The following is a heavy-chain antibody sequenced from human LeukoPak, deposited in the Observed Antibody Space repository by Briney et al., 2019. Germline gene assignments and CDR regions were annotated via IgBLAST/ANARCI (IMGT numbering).Heavy chain of an antibody. Sequence: GGSLRLSCAASGFTFSSYAMSWVRQAPGKGLEWVSAISKDADGTYYTDSVKGRFTISRDNSKDTLSLQMNNLRAEDTAVYYCAKESPYCHGTDCRIYYFDSWGQGTLVTVSS. V-gene: IGHV3-23*01. CDR3: AKESPYCHGTDCRIYYFDS. CDR1: GFTFSSYA. J-gene: IGHJ4*02. CDR2: ISKDADGT. D-gene: IGHD2/OR15-2a*01.